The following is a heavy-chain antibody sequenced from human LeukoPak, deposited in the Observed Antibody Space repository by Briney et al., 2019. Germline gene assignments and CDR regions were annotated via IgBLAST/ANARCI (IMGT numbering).Heavy chain of an antibody. CDR2: IKQDGSEK. Sequence: GGSLRLSCAASGFTFSSYWMSWVRQAAGKGLEWVANIKQDGSEKYYVDSVKGRFTISRDNAKNSLYLQMNSLRAEDTAVYYCARGYYDFWSGYWAYWGQGTLVTVSS. V-gene: IGHV3-7*03. CDR1: GFTFSSYW. CDR3: ARGYYDFWSGYWAY. D-gene: IGHD3-3*01. J-gene: IGHJ4*02.